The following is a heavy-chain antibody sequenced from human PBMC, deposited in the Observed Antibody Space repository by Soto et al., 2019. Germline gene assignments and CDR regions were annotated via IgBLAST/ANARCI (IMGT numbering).Heavy chain of an antibody. V-gene: IGHV4-59*01. Sequence: QVQLQESGPGLVKPSETLSLTCTVSGGSISSYYWSWIRQPPGKGLEWIGYIYYSGSTNYNPSLKSRVTISINTSKNPFSPKLRSVTAADTAVYYCARSTGYWYFDLWGRGTLVTVSS. CDR3: ARSTGYWYFDL. CDR2: IYYSGST. J-gene: IGHJ2*01. CDR1: GGSISSYY.